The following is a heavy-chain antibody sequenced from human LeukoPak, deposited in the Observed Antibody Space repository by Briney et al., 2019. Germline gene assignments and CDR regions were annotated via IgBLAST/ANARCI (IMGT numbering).Heavy chain of an antibody. Sequence: PSETLSLTCAVYGGSFSGYYWSWIRQPPGKGLEWIGEINHSGSTNYNPSLKSRVTISVDTSKNQFSLKLSSVTAADTAVYYCARGSRKYCSSTSCYGGYYYYMDVWGKGTTVTVSS. CDR3: ARGSRKYCSSTSCYGGYYYYMDV. V-gene: IGHV4-34*01. D-gene: IGHD2-2*01. CDR2: INHSGST. J-gene: IGHJ6*03. CDR1: GGSFSGYY.